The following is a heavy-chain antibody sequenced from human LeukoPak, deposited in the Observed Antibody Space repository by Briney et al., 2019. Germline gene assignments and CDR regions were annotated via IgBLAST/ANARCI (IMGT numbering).Heavy chain of an antibody. CDR3: AKSPGGDYYDSSGYCLFDS. Sequence: GGSLRLSCAASGFTFSSYALSWVRQAPGKGLEWVSAISGSGVSTYHGDSVKGRFTISRDNSKNTLYLQMNSLRAEDTAVYYCAKSPGGDYYDSSGYCLFDSWGQGTLVTVSS. V-gene: IGHV3-23*01. CDR2: ISGSGVST. J-gene: IGHJ4*02. CDR1: GFTFSSYA. D-gene: IGHD3-22*01.